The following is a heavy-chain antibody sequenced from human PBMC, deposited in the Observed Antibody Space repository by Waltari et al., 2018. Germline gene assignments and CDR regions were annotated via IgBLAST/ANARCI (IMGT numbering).Heavy chain of an antibody. CDR1: GGSISSSNYY. Sequence: QLQLQESGPGLVKPSETLSLTCTVSGGSISSSNYYWGWIRQPPGKGLEWIGSIYLIGRPYYNPSIKSRVTISVDTSKNQFYLKLNSVTAADTAVYYCARSGYYDSSGYYWWFDPWGQGTLVTVSS. V-gene: IGHV4-39*01. D-gene: IGHD3-22*01. CDR3: ARSGYYDSSGYYWWFDP. CDR2: IYLIGRP. J-gene: IGHJ5*02.